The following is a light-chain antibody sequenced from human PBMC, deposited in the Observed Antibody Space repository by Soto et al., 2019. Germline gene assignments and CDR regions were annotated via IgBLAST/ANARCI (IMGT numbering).Light chain of an antibody. CDR1: QSVSTF. Sequence: VLTQSPATLSMSPGERVTLSCRASQSVSTFVAWYQHKPGQAPRPVIYDTFKRDTGVPDRFSGGGSGTDFSLTISSLEPEDFAVYYWQQHASWPMPFGQGTRLELK. V-gene: IGKV3-11*01. J-gene: IGKJ5*01. CDR2: DTF. CDR3: QQHASWPMP.